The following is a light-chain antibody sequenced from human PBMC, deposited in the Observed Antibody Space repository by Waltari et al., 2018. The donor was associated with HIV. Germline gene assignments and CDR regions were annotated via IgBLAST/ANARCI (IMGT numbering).Light chain of an antibody. CDR2: AIS. CDR1: QGIRID. CDR3: LQHDSYPRT. Sequence: DIQMTQSPSSLSASVGDTVTITCRASQGIRIDLGWYQQKPGKVPQRLIYAISSLQSGVPSRFSGSGSGSQFTLTITGLQPEDSATYYCLQHDSYPRTFGGGTKVEIK. V-gene: IGKV1-17*01. J-gene: IGKJ4*01.